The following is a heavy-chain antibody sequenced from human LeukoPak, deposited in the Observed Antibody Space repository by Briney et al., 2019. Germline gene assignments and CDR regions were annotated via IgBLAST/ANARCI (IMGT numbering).Heavy chain of an antibody. J-gene: IGHJ4*02. Sequence: PGGSLRLSCAASGFTFSSFAMSWVRQAPGKGLEWVSSIGGTGTVTYYGDSVKGRFTISRDNSKKTVHLEMSGLRADDTAVYYCAKDLYGDGGYCIEYWGQGTLVTVSS. CDR1: GFTFSSFA. CDR3: AKDLYGDGGYCIEY. D-gene: IGHD2-21*01. V-gene: IGHV3-23*01. CDR2: IGGTGTVT.